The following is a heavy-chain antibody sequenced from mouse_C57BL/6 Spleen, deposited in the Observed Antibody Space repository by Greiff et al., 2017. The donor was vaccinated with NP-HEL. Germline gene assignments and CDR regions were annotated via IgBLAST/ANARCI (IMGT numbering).Heavy chain of an antibody. J-gene: IGHJ2*01. CDR2: IHPSVSDT. D-gene: IGHD1-1*01. CDR1: AYTFPTYW. CDR3: AMDYGDY. Sequence: QLQRLGAKLLKPGAPGKGSSKPFAYTFPTYWWPWLKRSPGQGLEWIGRIHPSVSDTNYNQKFKGKATLTVDKSSSTAYMQLSSLTSEDSAVYYCAMDYGDYWGQGTTLTVSS. V-gene: IGHV1-74*01.